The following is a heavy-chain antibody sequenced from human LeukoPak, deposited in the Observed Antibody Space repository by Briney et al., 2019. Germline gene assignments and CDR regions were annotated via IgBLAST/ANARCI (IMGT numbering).Heavy chain of an antibody. J-gene: IGHJ5*02. CDR1: GFTFSDYY. D-gene: IGHD3-9*01. CDR2: ISSSGSTI. Sequence: GGSLRLSCAASGFTFSDYYMSWIRQAPGKGLEWVSYISSSGSTIYYADSVKGRFTISRDNAKNSLYLQMNSLRAEDTAVYYCARSPRPGLRYYNWFDPWGQGTLVTVSS. V-gene: IGHV3-11*01. CDR3: ARSPRPGLRYYNWFDP.